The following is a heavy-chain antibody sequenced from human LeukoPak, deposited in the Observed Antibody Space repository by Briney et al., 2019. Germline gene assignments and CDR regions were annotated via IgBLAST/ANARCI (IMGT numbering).Heavy chain of an antibody. CDR1: GFPFSSYW. Sequence: GGSLRLSCVASGFPFSSYWMTWVRQAPGKGLEWVSFISDGGRPLHYADSVKGRFTISRDNAKNSLYLQMSNLRAEDTAVYFCARGGGLDVWGQGATVTVSS. D-gene: IGHD3-16*01. J-gene: IGHJ6*02. V-gene: IGHV3-48*04. CDR3: ARGGGLDV. CDR2: ISDGGRPL.